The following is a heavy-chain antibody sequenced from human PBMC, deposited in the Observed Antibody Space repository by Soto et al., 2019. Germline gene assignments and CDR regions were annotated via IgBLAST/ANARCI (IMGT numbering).Heavy chain of an antibody. CDR1: GYTFTSYG. D-gene: IGHD1-1*01. J-gene: IGHJ4*02. CDR3: ARGEPEIEVPTGPFDY. CDR2: ISAYNGNT. Sequence: ASVKVSCKASGYTFTSYGISWVRQAPGQGLEWMGWISAYNGNTNYAQKLQGRVTMTTDTSTSTAYMELRSLRSDDTAVYYCARGEPEIEVPTGPFDYWGQGTLVTVSS. V-gene: IGHV1-18*01.